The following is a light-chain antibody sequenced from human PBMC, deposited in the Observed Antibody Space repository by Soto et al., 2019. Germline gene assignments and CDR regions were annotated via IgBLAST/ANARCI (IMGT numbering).Light chain of an antibody. CDR1: QSFSSW. J-gene: IGKJ1*01. Sequence: DIQMTQSPSTLSASFGDRVTITCRASQSFSSWLAWNQQKPGKAPLLLCYKSSTLQRGVPSRFSGSGSATDYTLTISSLQPDEVATYYGHHDDSHVAFGRGATVKVK. V-gene: IGKV1-5*03. CDR3: HHDDSHVA. CDR2: KSS.